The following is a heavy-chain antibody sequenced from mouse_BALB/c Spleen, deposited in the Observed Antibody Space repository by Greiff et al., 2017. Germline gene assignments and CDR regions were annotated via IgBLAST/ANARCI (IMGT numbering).Heavy chain of an antibody. D-gene: IGHD2-3*01. CDR3: ASPIYDGYFFYAMDY. CDR2: IDPANGNT. V-gene: IGHV14-3*02. CDR1: GFNIKDTY. Sequence: VQLQQSGAELVKPGASVKLSCTASGFNIKDTYMHWVKQRPEQGLEWIGRIDPANGNTKYDPKFQGKATITADTSSNTAYLQLSSLTSEDTAVYYCASPIYDGYFFYAMDYWGQGTSVTVSS. J-gene: IGHJ4*01.